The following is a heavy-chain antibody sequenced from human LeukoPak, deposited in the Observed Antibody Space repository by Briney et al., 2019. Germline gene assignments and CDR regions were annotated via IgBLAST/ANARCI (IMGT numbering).Heavy chain of an antibody. CDR3: AKDRGLYSFDY. Sequence: GGSLRLSCEGSGFTFSNYWMGWARQAPGKGLQWVANIKTDGSEKYYVDSVKGRFTISRDNAKNSLYLQMNSLRAEDTAVYYCAKDRGLYSFDYWGQGTLVTVSS. V-gene: IGHV3-7*01. CDR1: GFTFSNYW. CDR2: IKTDGSEK. J-gene: IGHJ4*02. D-gene: IGHD2-15*01.